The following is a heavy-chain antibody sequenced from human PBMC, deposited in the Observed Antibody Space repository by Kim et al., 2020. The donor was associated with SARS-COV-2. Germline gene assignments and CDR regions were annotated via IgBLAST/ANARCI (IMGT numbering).Heavy chain of an antibody. CDR2: IYSGGST. CDR1: GFTVSSNY. J-gene: IGHJ6*02. CDR3: AREVVTYSSGWEYYYYGMDV. Sequence: GGSLRLSCAASGFTVSSNYMSWVRQAPGKGLEWVSVIYSGGSTYYADSVKGRFTISRDNSKNTLYLQMNSLRAEDTAVYYCAREVVTYSSGWEYYYYGMDVWGQGTTVTVSS. D-gene: IGHD6-19*01. V-gene: IGHV3-53*01.